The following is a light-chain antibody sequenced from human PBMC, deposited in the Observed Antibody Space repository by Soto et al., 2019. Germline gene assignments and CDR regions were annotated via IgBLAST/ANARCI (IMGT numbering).Light chain of an antibody. CDR1: SSNIGSNT. J-gene: IGLJ3*02. Sequence: QSVLTQPPSASGTPGQRVTISCSGSSSNIGSNTVNWYQQLPGTAPKHLIYSNNQRPSGVPDRFSGSRSGTSASLAISGLQSEDEGDYYCAAWDDSLNGRGVFGGGTKVTVL. V-gene: IGLV1-44*01. CDR2: SNN. CDR3: AAWDDSLNGRGV.